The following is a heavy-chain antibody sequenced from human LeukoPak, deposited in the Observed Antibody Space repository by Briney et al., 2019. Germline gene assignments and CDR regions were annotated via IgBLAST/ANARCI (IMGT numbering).Heavy chain of an antibody. V-gene: IGHV4-34*01. CDR1: GGSFSGYY. CDR3: AKGRPWRLVVPTTKKKNWFDP. J-gene: IGHJ5*02. CDR2: INHSGST. Sequence: SETLSLTCGVSGGSFSGYYWTWIRQPPGKGLEWIGEINHSGSTNYNPSLKSRVTISVDTSKHQFSLKLISVTAADTAVYYCAKGRPWRLVVPTTKKKNWFDPWGQGTLVTVSS. D-gene: IGHD2-15*01.